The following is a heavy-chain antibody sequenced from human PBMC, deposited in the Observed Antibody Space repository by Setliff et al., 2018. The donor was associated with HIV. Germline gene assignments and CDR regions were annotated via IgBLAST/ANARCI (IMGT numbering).Heavy chain of an antibody. J-gene: IGHJ6*03. CDR1: GYSFTNYA. V-gene: IGHV7-4-1*02. Sequence: VKVSCKASGYSFTNYALNWVRQAPGQGLEWMGWINTNTGNPMYAQGYTGRFVFSLDTSVSTAFLQISSLKAEDTAVYYCAAMIVNYYYMDVWGKGTTVTVSS. CDR2: INTNTGNP. D-gene: IGHD3-22*01. CDR3: AAMIVNYYYMDV.